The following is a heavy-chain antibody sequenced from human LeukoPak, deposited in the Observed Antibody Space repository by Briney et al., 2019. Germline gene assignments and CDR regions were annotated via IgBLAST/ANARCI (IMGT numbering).Heavy chain of an antibody. CDR3: ARRAEYDFWSGYLLDAFDI. CDR1: GYSISSGYY. Sequence: KASETLSLTCAVSGYSISSGYYWGWIRQPPGKGLEWIGSIYYSGSTYYNPSLKSRVTISVDTSKNQFSLKLSSVTAADTAVYYCARRAEYDFWSGYLLDAFDIWGQGTMVTVSS. V-gene: IGHV4-38-2*01. J-gene: IGHJ3*02. D-gene: IGHD3-3*01. CDR2: IYYSGST.